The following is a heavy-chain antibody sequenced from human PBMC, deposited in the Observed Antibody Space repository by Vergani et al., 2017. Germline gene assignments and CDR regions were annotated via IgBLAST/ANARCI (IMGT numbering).Heavy chain of an antibody. D-gene: IGHD2-2*02. CDR3: ARGRLPYDH. J-gene: IGHJ4*02. V-gene: IGHV3-33*01. CDR1: GFIFSSYG. CDR2: IWYDGSDK. Sequence: QVKLVEFGGGVVQPGRSLRLSCTASGFIFSSYGMHWVRQAPGKGLEWVAVIWYDGSDKYYVDSVKGRFIISRDNSKNTLYLQMNSLRAEDTAVYYCARGRLPYDHWGQGTLVTVSS.